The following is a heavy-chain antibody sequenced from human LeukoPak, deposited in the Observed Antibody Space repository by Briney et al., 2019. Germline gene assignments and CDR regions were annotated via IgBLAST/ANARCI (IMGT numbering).Heavy chain of an antibody. CDR1: GFTFNNYW. CDR2: IKQDGSEK. J-gene: IGHJ4*02. V-gene: IGHV3-7*01. Sequence: PGGSLRLSCAVSGFTFNNYWMSWVRQAPGKGLEWVANIKQDGSEKYYVDSVKGRFTISRDNAKNSVYLQMNSLRAEDTAIYYCARDLSFGQDVLDYWGQGTLVTVSS. CDR3: ARDLSFGQDVLDY. D-gene: IGHD3-16*01.